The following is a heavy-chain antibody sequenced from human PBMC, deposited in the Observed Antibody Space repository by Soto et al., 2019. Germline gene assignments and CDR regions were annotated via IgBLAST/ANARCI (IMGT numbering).Heavy chain of an antibody. V-gene: IGHV1-8*01. J-gene: IGHJ6*02. CDR2: MNPNSGNT. CDR3: ARNVWFLDKYALDV. D-gene: IGHD3-10*01. Sequence: QVQLVQSGAEVKKPGASVKVSCKASGYTFITYDINWVRQATGQGLEWMGWMNPNSGNTGYAQKFKGRVTMTRNTSINTAYMELSSLKSEDTAVYFCARNVWFLDKYALDVWGQGTTVTVSS. CDR1: GYTFITYD.